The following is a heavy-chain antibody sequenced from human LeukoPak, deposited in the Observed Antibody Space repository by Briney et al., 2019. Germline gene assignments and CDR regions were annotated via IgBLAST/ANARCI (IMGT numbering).Heavy chain of an antibody. J-gene: IGHJ6*03. Sequence: GGSLRLSCAASGFTFSSYAMSWVRQAPGKGLEWVSAISGSGGSTYYADSVKGRCTISRDNSKNTLYLQMNSLRAEDMAVYYCAKCGYCSGGSCYSGAFGSYMDVWGKGTTVTVSS. V-gene: IGHV3-23*01. CDR3: AKCGYCSGGSCYSGAFGSYMDV. D-gene: IGHD2-15*01. CDR1: GFTFSSYA. CDR2: ISGSGGST.